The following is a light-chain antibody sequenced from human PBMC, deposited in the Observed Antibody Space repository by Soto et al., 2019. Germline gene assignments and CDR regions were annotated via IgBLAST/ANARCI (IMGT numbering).Light chain of an antibody. J-gene: IGKJ4*01. CDR3: PQRDTLLT. CDR2: DAS. Sequence: IPMTQSPSSLSASVGDRVTITCQASQDISMYLNWYRQKPGQAPEVLIYDASKLARGVPSRCSGSGSGTHFSVTVTSLQPEDFATYYCPQRDTLLTFGGGTTVEV. CDR1: QDISMY. V-gene: IGKV1-33*01.